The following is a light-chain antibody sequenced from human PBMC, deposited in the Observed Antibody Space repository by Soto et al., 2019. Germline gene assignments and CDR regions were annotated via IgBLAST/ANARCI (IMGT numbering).Light chain of an antibody. CDR3: QQRSSWPIT. Sequence: EIVLTQSTVTLSFSPGERSTLSCRASQSVSSYLAWYQQKPGQAPRLLIYDASNRATGIPARFSGSGSGTDFTVTISRLEPEDFAVYYCQQRSSWPITFGQGTYWRL. V-gene: IGKV3-11*01. J-gene: IGKJ5*01. CDR2: DAS. CDR1: QSVSSY.